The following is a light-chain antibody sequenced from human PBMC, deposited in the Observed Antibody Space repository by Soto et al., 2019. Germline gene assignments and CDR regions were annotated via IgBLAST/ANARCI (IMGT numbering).Light chain of an antibody. Sequence: DIPMTQSPSTLSASEGDRVTITCRASQSISSWLAWYQQKPGKAPKLLIYDASSLESGVPSRFSGSGSGTEFTLTISILQPDDFATYYCQQYNSYSQTFGQGTKVEIK. CDR2: DAS. J-gene: IGKJ1*01. CDR3: QQYNSYSQT. CDR1: QSISSW. V-gene: IGKV1-5*01.